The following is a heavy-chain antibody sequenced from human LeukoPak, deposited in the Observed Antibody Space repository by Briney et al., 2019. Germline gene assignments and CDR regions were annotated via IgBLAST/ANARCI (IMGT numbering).Heavy chain of an antibody. CDR2: IYHSGST. J-gene: IGHJ4*02. Sequence: SETLSLTCTVSGYSISSGYYWGWIRQPPGKGLEGIGRIYHSGSTYYNPSLKSRVTISVDTSKNQFSLKLSSVTAADTAVYYCASTLDIVVVPAAEAFDYWGQGTLVTVSS. V-gene: IGHV4-38-2*02. CDR1: GYSISSGYY. D-gene: IGHD2-2*01. CDR3: ASTLDIVVVPAAEAFDY.